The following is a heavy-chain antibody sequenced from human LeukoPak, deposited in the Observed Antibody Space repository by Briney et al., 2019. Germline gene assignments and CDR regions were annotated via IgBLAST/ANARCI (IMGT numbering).Heavy chain of an antibody. Sequence: GASVKVSCKASGGTFSSYAISWVRQAPGQGLEWMGRIIPIFGTANYAQKFQGRVTITADESTSTAYMELSSLRSEDTAVYYCARGGITGTLDPFDYWGQGTLVTVSS. D-gene: IGHD1-20*01. CDR3: ARGGITGTLDPFDY. CDR1: GGTFSSYA. V-gene: IGHV1-69*13. J-gene: IGHJ4*02. CDR2: IIPIFGTA.